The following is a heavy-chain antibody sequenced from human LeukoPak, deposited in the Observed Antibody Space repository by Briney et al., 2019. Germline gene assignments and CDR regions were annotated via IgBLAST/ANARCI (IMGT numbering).Heavy chain of an antibody. CDR2: IYSGGST. J-gene: IGHJ4*02. V-gene: IGHV3-53*01. CDR3: ARDPPSRGTRYFDY. D-gene: IGHD3-16*01. CDR1: GFAVSDNY. Sequence: GGSLRLSCAASGFAVSDNYMSWVRQAPGKGLEWVSLIYSGGSTYYADSMKGRFTISRDNAKNSLYLQMDSLRVEDTAVYYCARDPPSRGTRYFDYWGQGILVTVSS.